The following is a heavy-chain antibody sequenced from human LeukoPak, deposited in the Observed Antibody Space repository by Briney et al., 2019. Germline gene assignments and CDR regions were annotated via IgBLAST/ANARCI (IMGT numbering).Heavy chain of an antibody. CDR1: GFTFSRDW. J-gene: IGHJ4*02. CDR2: ISGDGRST. CDR3: ASFYYDPTGH. Sequence: GGSLRLSCVASGFTFSRDWMHWVRHAPGKGLVWVSRISGDGRSTSYAVSVKGRFIISRDNATKTLYLQMNSLRAEDTAVYYCASFYYDPTGHWGQGTLVTVSS. D-gene: IGHD3-22*01. V-gene: IGHV3-74*01.